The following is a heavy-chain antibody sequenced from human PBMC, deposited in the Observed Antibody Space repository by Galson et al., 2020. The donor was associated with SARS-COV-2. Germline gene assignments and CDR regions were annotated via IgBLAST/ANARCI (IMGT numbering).Heavy chain of an antibody. V-gene: IGHV3-9*01. D-gene: IGHD1-26*01. J-gene: IGHJ4*02. Sequence: SLKLSCDAPGFTFDDCAMHWVREAPGTGLEWVSGCSWQCGSIAYADSVKGRFAISRDNANNSLYLQMNSLRAEDTALYYCAKDMSPRWELLSFDYWGQGTLVTVSS. CDR2: CSWQCGSI. CDR1: GFTFDDCA. CDR3: AKDMSPRWELLSFDY.